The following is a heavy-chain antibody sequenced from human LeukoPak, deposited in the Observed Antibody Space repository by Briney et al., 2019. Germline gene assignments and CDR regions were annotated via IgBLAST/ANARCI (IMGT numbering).Heavy chain of an antibody. V-gene: IGHV3-53*01. D-gene: IGHD3-16*01. J-gene: IGHJ4*02. CDR1: GFSVSGTH. Sequence: PGGSLRLSCAASGFSVSGTHMSWVRQAPGKGLEWVPAIYTGGTTYYADSVKGRFTISRDSSKNTLFLQLNSLRAEDTAVYYCARDQTTLGGGLDSWGQGTLVTVSS. CDR3: ARDQTTLGGGLDS. CDR2: IYTGGTT.